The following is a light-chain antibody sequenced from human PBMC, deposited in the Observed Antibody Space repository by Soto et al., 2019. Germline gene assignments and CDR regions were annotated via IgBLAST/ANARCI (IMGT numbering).Light chain of an antibody. V-gene: IGKV1-33*01. CDR3: QQYNSMSLT. CDR2: DAS. CDR1: QDISHY. J-gene: IGKJ4*01. Sequence: DIQMTQSPSSLSASVGDRVTITCQASQDISHYLNWYQHKPGKAPKLLIYDASNLETGVPSRFSGSGSGTDFTFTISSLQPEDIATYFCQQYNSMSLTFGGGTKVEL.